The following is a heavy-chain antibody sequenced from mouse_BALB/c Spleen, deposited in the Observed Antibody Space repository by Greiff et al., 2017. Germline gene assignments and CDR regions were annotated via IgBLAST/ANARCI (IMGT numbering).Heavy chain of an antibody. Sequence: EVHLVESGGGLVKPGGSLKLSCAASGFTFSSYAMSWVRQTPEKRLEWVASISSGGSTYYPDSVKGRFTISRDNARNILYLQMSSLRSEDTAMYYCARDYYGSYFDYWGQGTTLTVSS. J-gene: IGHJ2*01. D-gene: IGHD1-1*01. V-gene: IGHV5-6-5*01. CDR3: ARDYYGSYFDY. CDR2: ISSGGST. CDR1: GFTFSSYA.